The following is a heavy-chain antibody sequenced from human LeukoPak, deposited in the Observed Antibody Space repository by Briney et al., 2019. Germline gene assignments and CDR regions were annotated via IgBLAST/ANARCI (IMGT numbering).Heavy chain of an antibody. CDR1: GFTFSSYA. D-gene: IGHD3-22*01. V-gene: IGHV3-23*01. CDR3: AKDSLPYYYDSSGLDY. J-gene: IGHJ4*02. CDR2: ISGSGGST. Sequence: GGSLRLSCAASGFTFSSYAMSWVRPAPGKGLEWVSAISGSGGSTYYADSVKGRFTISRDNSTNTLYRQMNSLRAEDTAVYYCAKDSLPYYYDSSGLDYWGQGTLVTVSS.